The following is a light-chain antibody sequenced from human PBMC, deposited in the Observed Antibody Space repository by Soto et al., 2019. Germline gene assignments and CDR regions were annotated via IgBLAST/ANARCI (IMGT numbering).Light chain of an antibody. V-gene: IGLV2-14*03. CDR1: SSDVGGYNS. J-gene: IGLJ1*01. CDR3: SSYTSSNTYV. Sequence: QSALTQPASVSGSPGQSIAISCTGTSSDVGGYNSVSWYQQHPGKAPKLMIYNVSNRPSGVSDRFSGSKSGNTASLTISGFQAEDEADYYCSSYTSSNTYVFVTGTKLTVL. CDR2: NVS.